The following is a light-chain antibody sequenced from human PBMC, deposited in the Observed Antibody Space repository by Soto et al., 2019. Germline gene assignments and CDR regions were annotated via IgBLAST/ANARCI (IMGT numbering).Light chain of an antibody. Sequence: ILMTQSPASLSVSPGERATLSCRASQNIYCNIAWYQQRPGQVPRLLLYRASTRATGVPARFSGSGSGTEFTLTICSLQSEDFTVYSCLQYHNLWAFGQGSKVEIK. V-gene: IGKV3-15*01. CDR1: QNIYCN. J-gene: IGKJ1*01. CDR3: LQYHNLWA. CDR2: RAS.